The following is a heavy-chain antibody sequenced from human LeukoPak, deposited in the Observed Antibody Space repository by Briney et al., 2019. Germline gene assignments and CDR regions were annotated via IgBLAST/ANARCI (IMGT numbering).Heavy chain of an antibody. J-gene: IGHJ4*02. CDR2: IKQDGSEK. Sequence: GGSLRLSCAVSGFTFSNFWMTWVRQAPGQGLEWVANIKQDGSEKYYVDSVKGRFTISRDNAKSSLYLQMDSVRAEDTAVCYCARDPGPSDYWGQGTVVTVSS. D-gene: IGHD3-10*01. CDR3: ARDPGPSDY. CDR1: GFTFSNFW. V-gene: IGHV3-7*04.